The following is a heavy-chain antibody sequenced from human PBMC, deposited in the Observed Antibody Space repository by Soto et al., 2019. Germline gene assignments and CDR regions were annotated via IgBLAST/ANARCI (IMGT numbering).Heavy chain of an antibody. CDR3: ARAVGPFDD. J-gene: IGHJ4*02. CDR1: GFTFSTYG. Sequence: QVQLVESGGGVVQPGGSLRLSCAASGFTFSTYGIHWVRQAPGKGLEWVAVIWHDGSYKYYADSVKGRFTISRDNSKNPLYMHMNSLRAGDTAVYYCARAVGPFDDWVQGTLVTVSS. V-gene: IGHV3-33*01. CDR2: IWHDGSYK. D-gene: IGHD1-26*01.